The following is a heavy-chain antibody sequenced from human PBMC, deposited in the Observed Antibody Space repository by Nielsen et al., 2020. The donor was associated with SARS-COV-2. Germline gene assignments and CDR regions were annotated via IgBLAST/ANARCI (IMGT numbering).Heavy chain of an antibody. CDR3: AKDVWSGAHQIGPDY. D-gene: IGHD3-3*01. J-gene: IGHJ4*02. Sequence: ESLKISCEASGITYINYGMSWVRQAPGKGLEWVSSIGTSGGNSYYSDSMKGRFTISRDNSKNTVYLQMNSLRAEDTAVYHCAKDVWSGAHQIGPDYWGQGTLVTVSS. CDR1: GITYINYG. V-gene: IGHV3-23*01. CDR2: IGTSGGNS.